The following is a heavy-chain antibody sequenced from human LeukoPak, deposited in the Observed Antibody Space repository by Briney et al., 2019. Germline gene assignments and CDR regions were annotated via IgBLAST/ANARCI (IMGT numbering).Heavy chain of an antibody. CDR1: GGSVSSGSYY. Sequence: PSETLSLTCTVSGGSVSSGSYYWSWIRQPPGKGLEWIGYIYYSGSTNYNPSLKSRVTISVDTSKNQFPLKLSSVTAADTAVYYCARDLSGSSSFGYWGQGTLVTVSS. V-gene: IGHV4-61*01. D-gene: IGHD6-6*01. CDR3: ARDLSGSSSFGY. J-gene: IGHJ4*02. CDR2: IYYSGST.